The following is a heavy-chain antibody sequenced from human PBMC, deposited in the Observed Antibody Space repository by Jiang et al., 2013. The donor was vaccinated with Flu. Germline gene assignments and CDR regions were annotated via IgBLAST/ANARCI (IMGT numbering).Heavy chain of an antibody. J-gene: IGHJ6*02. CDR3: ASSYSSSSDYFGMDV. V-gene: IGHV1-2*06. CDR2: INPNSGGT. D-gene: IGHD6-13*01. Sequence: SCRASGYTFTGYYIHWVRQAPGQGLEWMGRINPNSGGTNYAQKFQGRVTMTRDTSISTAYMELSRLRSDDTAVYYCASSYSSSSDYFGMDVWGQGTTVTVSS. CDR1: GYTFTGYY.